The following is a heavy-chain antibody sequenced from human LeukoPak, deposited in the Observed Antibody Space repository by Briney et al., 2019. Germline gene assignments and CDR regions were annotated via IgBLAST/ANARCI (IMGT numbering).Heavy chain of an antibody. Sequence: SDTLSLTCAVSGYSISSSNWWGWIRQPPGKGLEWIGEIYHSGSINCNPSLKSRVTISVDKSKNQLSLKLSSVTAADTAVYYCARDYRGTGSYFDYWGQGTLVTVSS. CDR3: ARDYRGTGSYFDY. CDR2: IYHSGSI. D-gene: IGHD3-10*01. CDR1: GYSISSSNW. J-gene: IGHJ4*02. V-gene: IGHV4-28*03.